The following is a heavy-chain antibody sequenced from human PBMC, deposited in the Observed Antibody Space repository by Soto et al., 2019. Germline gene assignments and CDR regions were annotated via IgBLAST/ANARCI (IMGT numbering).Heavy chain of an antibody. J-gene: IGHJ6*02. CDR3: ARDYSSSWGRGMDV. D-gene: IGHD6-13*01. V-gene: IGHV3-30-3*01. CDR1: GFTFSSYA. CDR2: ISYDGSNK. Sequence: GSLRLSCAASGFTFSSYAMHWVRQAPGKGLEWVAVISYDGSNKYYADSVKGRFTISRDNSKNTLYLQMNSLRAEDTAVYYCARDYSSSWGRGMDVWGQGTTVTVSS.